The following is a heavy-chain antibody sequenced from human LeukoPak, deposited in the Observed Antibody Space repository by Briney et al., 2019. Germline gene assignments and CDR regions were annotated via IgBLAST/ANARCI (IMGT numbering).Heavy chain of an antibody. D-gene: IGHD3-22*01. CDR2: IYYSGST. J-gene: IGHJ4*02. V-gene: IGHV4-59*01. CDR3: ARDSGYYYDSSGLPIN. Sequence: PSETLSLACTVSGGSISSYYWSWIRQPPGKGLEWIGYIYYSGSTNYNPSLRSRVTISVDTSKNQFSLKLSSVTAADTAVYYCARDSGYYYDSSGLPINWGQGTLVTVFS. CDR1: GGSISSYY.